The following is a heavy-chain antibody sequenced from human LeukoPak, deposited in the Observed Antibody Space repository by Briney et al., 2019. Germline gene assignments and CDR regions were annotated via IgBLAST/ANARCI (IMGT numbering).Heavy chain of an antibody. CDR1: GSTFSGHW. CDR2: IREDGSKK. CDR3: ATPLDYRDSSGFHQGGD. D-gene: IGHD3-22*01. Sequence: GGSLRLSCAASGSTFSGHWMTWVRQAPGKGLEWVANIREDGSKKNYVDSVKGRFTISRDNAKNSLYLQMTSLRAEDTAMYYCATPLDYRDSSGFHQGGDWGQGTLVTVSS. J-gene: IGHJ4*02. V-gene: IGHV3-7*03.